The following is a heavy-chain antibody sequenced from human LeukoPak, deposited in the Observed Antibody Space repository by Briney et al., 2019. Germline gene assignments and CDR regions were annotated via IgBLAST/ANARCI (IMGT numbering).Heavy chain of an antibody. Sequence: SETLSLTCTVSGGSISGYYWNWIRQPPGKGLEWIGYLHYGGSTNYNPSLKSRITISVDTSKNQFSLKVNSVTAADTAVYYCARSTDSLAQLWFGFDYWGQGTLATVSS. CDR1: GGSISGYY. CDR3: ARSTDSLAQLWFGFDY. CDR2: LHYGGST. V-gene: IGHV4-59*08. D-gene: IGHD5-18*01. J-gene: IGHJ4*02.